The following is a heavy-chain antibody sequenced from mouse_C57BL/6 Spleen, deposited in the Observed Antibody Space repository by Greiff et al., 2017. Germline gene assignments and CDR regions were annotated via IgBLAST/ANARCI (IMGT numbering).Heavy chain of an antibody. CDR1: GYSITSGYY. J-gene: IGHJ3*01. D-gene: IGHD1-1*02. V-gene: IGHV3-6*01. CDR3: ARDPGGFAY. CDR2: ISYDGSN. Sequence: EVKLMESGPGLVKPSQSLSLTCSVTGYSITSGYYWNWIRQFPGNKLEWMGYISYDGSNNYNPSLKNRISITRDTSKNQLFLKLNSVTTEDTATYDCARDPGGFAYWGQGTLVTVSA.